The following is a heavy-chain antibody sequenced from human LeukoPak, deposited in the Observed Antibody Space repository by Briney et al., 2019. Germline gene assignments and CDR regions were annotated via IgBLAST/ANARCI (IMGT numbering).Heavy chain of an antibody. J-gene: IGHJ5*02. V-gene: IGHV4-39*07. CDR3: ARGRKGCWYSPSCRRAWFDP. CDR2: IYYSGST. Sequence: SETLSLTCTVSGGYISSSSYYWGWIRQPPGKGLEWIGSIYYSGSTYYNPSLKSRVTISVDTSKNQFSLKLSSVTAADTAVYYCARGRKGCWYSPSCRRAWFDPWGQGTLVTVSS. CDR1: GGYISSSSYY. D-gene: IGHD2-15*01.